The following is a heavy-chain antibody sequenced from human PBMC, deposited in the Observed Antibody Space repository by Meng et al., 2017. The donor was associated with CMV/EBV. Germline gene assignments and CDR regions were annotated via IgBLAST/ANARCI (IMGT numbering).Heavy chain of an antibody. CDR1: GYTFTGYY. CDR2: INPNSGGI. V-gene: IGHV1-2*02. CDR3: ARVNQVRIAAAGIGY. J-gene: IGHJ4*02. D-gene: IGHD6-13*01. Sequence: ASVKVSCKASGYTFTGYYMHWVRQAPGQGLEWMGWINPNSGGINYAQKFQGRVTMTRDTSISTAYMELSRLRSDDTAVYYCARVNQVRIAAAGIGYWGQGTLVTVSS.